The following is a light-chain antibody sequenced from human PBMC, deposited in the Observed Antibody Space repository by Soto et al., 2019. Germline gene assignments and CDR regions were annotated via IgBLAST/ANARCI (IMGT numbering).Light chain of an antibody. V-gene: IGKV3-11*01. J-gene: IGKJ3*01. Sequence: EIVLTQSPATLSLSPGERATLSCRASQSVSSYLAWYQQKSGQAPRLLIYDASNRATGIPARFSGSGSGTDLTLTISSLEPEDFAVYYCQQRSNWPRVTFGPGTKVDIK. CDR3: QQRSNWPRVT. CDR2: DAS. CDR1: QSVSSY.